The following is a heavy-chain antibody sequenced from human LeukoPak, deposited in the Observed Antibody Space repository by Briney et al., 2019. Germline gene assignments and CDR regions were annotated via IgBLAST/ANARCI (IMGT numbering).Heavy chain of an antibody. Sequence: ASVKVSCKASGYTFTSHDINWVRQATGQGLEWMGWMSPKTGKTGYASRFQGRATMTSNPSISTAYLELSSLRSDDTAVYHCARTPTGGDIDYWGQGTLVTVSS. J-gene: IGHJ4*02. CDR3: ARTPTGGDIDY. D-gene: IGHD2-21*02. CDR2: MSPKTGKT. V-gene: IGHV1-8*01. CDR1: GYTFTSHD.